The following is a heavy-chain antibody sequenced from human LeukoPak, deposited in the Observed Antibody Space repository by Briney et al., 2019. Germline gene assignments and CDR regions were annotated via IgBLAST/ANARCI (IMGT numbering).Heavy chain of an antibody. J-gene: IGHJ4*02. CDR3: AKSRYSGSYFYYFDY. D-gene: IGHD1-26*01. CDR1: GFTFSSYA. CDR2: ISGSGGST. Sequence: GGSLRLSCAASGFTFSSYAMSWVRQAPGKGLEWVSAISGSGGSTYYADSVKGRFTISRDNSKYTLYLQMNSLRAEDTAVYYCAKSRYSGSYFYYFDYWGQGTLVTVSS. V-gene: IGHV3-23*01.